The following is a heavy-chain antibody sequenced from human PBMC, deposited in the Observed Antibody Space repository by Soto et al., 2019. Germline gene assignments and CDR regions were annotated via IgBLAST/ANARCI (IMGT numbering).Heavy chain of an antibody. D-gene: IGHD5-18*01. CDR3: RYSYGYSTLYYYYGMDV. Sequence: GASVTVSFKASVWTFSSYAISWVRQAPCQGLEWMGGIIPIFGTENYEQKFQGRVTITADESTSTAYMELSSLRSEDTAVYYCRYSYGYSTLYYYYGMDVWGQGTTVTVSS. CDR2: IIPIFGTE. J-gene: IGHJ6*02. V-gene: IGHV1-69*13. CDR1: VWTFSSYA.